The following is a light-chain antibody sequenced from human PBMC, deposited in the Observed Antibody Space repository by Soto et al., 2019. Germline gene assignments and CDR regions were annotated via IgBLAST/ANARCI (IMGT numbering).Light chain of an antibody. J-gene: IGKJ4*01. Sequence: IVLTQSPGTLSLSPGERATLSCRASQSVSSSYLAWYQQKPGQAPRLLIYGASSRATGIPDRFSGSGSGTDFTLTISRLEPEDFAVYYCQQYVSSPPVTFGGGPKMEVK. CDR2: GAS. CDR1: QSVSSSY. V-gene: IGKV3-20*01. CDR3: QQYVSSPPVT.